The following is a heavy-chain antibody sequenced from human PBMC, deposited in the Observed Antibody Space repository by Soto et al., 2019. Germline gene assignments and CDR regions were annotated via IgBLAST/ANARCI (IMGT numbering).Heavy chain of an antibody. D-gene: IGHD6-19*01. Sequence: RASVKVSCKASGGTFSSYAISWVGQAPGQGLEWMGGIIPIFGTANHAQKFQGRVTITAEESTSTAYMEMRSLISEHTAVYYCATDRTGIPVAGTPRDYHYGMDVWGRGSTVAVSS. CDR2: IIPIFGTA. CDR1: GGTFSSYA. J-gene: IGHJ6*02. V-gene: IGHV1-69*13. CDR3: ATDRTGIPVAGTPRDYHYGMDV.